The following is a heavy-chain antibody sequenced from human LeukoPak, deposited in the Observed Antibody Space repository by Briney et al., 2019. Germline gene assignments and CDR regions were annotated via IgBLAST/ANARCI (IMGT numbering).Heavy chain of an antibody. CDR1: GFTFRSYG. V-gene: IGHV3-30*18. CDR3: AKIYSSGSYHFDF. D-gene: IGHD3-10*01. J-gene: IGHJ4*02. CDR2: VSYDGSST. Sequence: GGSLRLSCAASGFTFRSYGMHWVRQAAGKGLEWVAAVSYDGSSTYYTDSVKGRFTISRDNSKNTLYLQMDSLRAEDTAVYYCAKIYSSGSYHFDFWGQGTLVTVSS.